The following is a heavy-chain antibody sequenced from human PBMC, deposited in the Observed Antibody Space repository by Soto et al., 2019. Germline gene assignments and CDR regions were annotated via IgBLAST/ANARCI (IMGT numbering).Heavy chain of an antibody. CDR1: GFTFGGRY. D-gene: IGHD4-17*01. Sequence: QGQLVESGGDLVSPGGSLRLSCATSGFTFGGRYMSWIRQAPGKGLEWVSYISSSGFTIYYADSVKGRFTISRDNATDSVYLQMNSLRAEDTAVYYCARNTKSAAGADYYGLDVWGHGTTVIVSS. V-gene: IGHV3-11*01. CDR2: ISSSGFTI. CDR3: ARNTKSAAGADYYGLDV. J-gene: IGHJ6*02.